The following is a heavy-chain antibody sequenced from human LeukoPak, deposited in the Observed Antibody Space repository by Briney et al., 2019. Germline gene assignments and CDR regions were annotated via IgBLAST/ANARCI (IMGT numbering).Heavy chain of an antibody. Sequence: GGSLRLSCAASGFTFDDYGVSWVRQAPGKGLEWVSGINWNGGSTGYADSVKGRFTISRDNAKNSLYLQMNSLRAEDTALYYCAKHLGYSTSSGIDYWGQGTLVTVSS. J-gene: IGHJ4*02. CDR3: AKHLGYSTSSGIDY. CDR1: GFTFDDYG. D-gene: IGHD6-6*01. V-gene: IGHV3-20*04. CDR2: INWNGGST.